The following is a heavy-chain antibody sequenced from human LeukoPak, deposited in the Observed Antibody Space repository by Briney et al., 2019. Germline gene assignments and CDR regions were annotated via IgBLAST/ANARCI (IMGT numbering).Heavy chain of an antibody. CDR2: IYYSGSN. CDR1: GGSISRYY. V-gene: IGHV4-59*01. J-gene: IGHJ4*02. Sequence: SETLSLTCTVSGGSISRYYWSWIRQPPGKGLEWIGYIYYSGSNNYNPSLKSRVTVSVDTSKNQFSLKLSSVTTADTAVCYCARALFLGQLWLFDYWGQGTLVTVSS. CDR3: ARALFLGQLWLFDY. D-gene: IGHD5-18*01.